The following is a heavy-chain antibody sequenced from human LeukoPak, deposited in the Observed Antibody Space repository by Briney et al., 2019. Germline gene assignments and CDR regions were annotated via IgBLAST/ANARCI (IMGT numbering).Heavy chain of an antibody. CDR3: ARKSIAVAGTSVGY. CDR1: GGTFSSYA. V-gene: IGHV1-3*01. D-gene: IGHD6-19*01. J-gene: IGHJ4*02. Sequence: ASVKVSCKASGGTFSSYAMHWVRQAPGQRLEWMGWINAGNGNTKYSQKFQGRVTITRDTSASTAYMELSSLRSEDTAVYYCARKSIAVAGTSVGYWGQGTLVTVSS. CDR2: INAGNGNT.